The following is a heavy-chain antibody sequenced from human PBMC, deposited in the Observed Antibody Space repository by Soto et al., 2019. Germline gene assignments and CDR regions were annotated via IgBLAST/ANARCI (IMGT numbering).Heavy chain of an antibody. Sequence: QVQLVQSGAEVKKPGSSVKVSCKASGGTFSSYTISWVRQAPGQGLEWMGRIIPILGIANYAQKFQGRVTIPAEKSTSTAYMELSSLRSEDTAVYYCARDREKAYSSSPPYWGQGTLVTVSS. CDR3: ARDREKAYSSSPPY. J-gene: IGHJ4*02. CDR1: GGTFSSYT. V-gene: IGHV1-69*08. D-gene: IGHD6-13*01. CDR2: IIPILGIA.